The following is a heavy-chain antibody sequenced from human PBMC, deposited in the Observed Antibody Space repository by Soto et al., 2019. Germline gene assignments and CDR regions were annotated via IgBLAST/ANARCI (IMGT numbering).Heavy chain of an antibody. D-gene: IGHD3-22*01. J-gene: IGHJ6*01. CDR3: GGDSSADYYSYGMDV. V-gene: IGHV1-69*01. CDR1: GGTFSSYA. CDR2: IIPIFGTA. Sequence: QVQLVQSGAEVKKPGSSVKVSCKASGGTFSSYAISWVRQAPGQGLEWMGGIIPIFGTANYAQKFQGRVTIAADESTSTAYMELSSLRSEDTAVYYCGGDSSADYYSYGMDVWGPGTTVTVSS.